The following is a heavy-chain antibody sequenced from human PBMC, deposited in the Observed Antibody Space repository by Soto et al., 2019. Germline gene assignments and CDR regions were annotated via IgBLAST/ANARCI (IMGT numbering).Heavy chain of an antibody. Sequence: ASVKVSCKASGYTFTSYDINWVRQATGQGLEWMGWMNPNSGNTGYAQKFQGRVTMTRNTSISTAYMELSSLRSEDTAVYYCASQIDKSSGWYLWRLKTGGMDVWGQGTTVTVSS. CDR3: ASQIDKSSGWYLWRLKTGGMDV. CDR1: GYTFTSYD. V-gene: IGHV1-8*01. D-gene: IGHD6-19*01. J-gene: IGHJ6*02. CDR2: MNPNSGNT.